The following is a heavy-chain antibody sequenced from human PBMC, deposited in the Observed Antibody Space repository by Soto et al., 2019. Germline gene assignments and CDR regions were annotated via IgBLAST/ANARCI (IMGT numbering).Heavy chain of an antibody. CDR3: ARAPVGYCSSTSCYDYWYFDL. V-gene: IGHV3-74*01. CDR1: GFTFSSYW. J-gene: IGHJ2*01. CDR2: INSDGSST. Sequence: GGSLRLSCAASGFTFSSYWMHWVRQAPGKGLVWFTRINSDGSSTSYADSVKGRFTISRDNAKNTLYLQMNSLRAEDTAVYYCARAPVGYCSSTSCYDYWYFDLWGRGTLVTVSS. D-gene: IGHD2-2*01.